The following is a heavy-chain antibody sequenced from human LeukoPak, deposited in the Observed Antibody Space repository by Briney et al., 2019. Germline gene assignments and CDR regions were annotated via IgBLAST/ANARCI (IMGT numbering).Heavy chain of an antibody. J-gene: IGHJ3*02. V-gene: IGHV1-69*13. D-gene: IGHD6-13*01. CDR2: IIPIFGTA. CDR1: GGTFSSYA. Sequence: RASVKVSCKASGGTFSSYAISWVRQAPGQGLEWMGGIIPIFGTANYAQKFQGRVTITADESTSTAYMELSSLRSEDTAVYYCALTIQGIAAAGTHAFDIWGQGTMVTVSS. CDR3: ALTIQGIAAAGTHAFDI.